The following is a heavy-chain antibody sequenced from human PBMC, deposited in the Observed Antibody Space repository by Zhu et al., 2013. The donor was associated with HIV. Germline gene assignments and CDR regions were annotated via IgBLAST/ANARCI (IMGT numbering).Heavy chain of an antibody. D-gene: IGHD3-22*01. CDR2: IIPAFGVV. CDR3: ARREKAYDNSGLFDY. CDR1: GGSFTHYA. J-gene: IGHJ4*02. Sequence: QLMQSGPEVKRPGSSVRVSCKSTGGSFTHYAMNWVRQAPGQGFEWMGGIIPAFGVVNYAQRFQGRITISANKETNTDFLDLRSLTSGDTAIYYCARREKAYDNSGLFDYWGQGTLVTVSS. V-gene: IGHV1-69*17.